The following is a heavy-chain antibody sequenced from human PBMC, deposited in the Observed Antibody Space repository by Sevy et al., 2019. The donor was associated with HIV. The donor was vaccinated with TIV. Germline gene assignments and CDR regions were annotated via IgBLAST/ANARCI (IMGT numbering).Heavy chain of an antibody. CDR3: ARVHPCCGDCYYSDF. J-gene: IGHJ4*02. CDR2: INPGGGGT. D-gene: IGHD2-21*02. CDR1: GYTFSSYY. V-gene: IGHV1-46*01. Sequence: ASVKVSCKASGYTFSSYYIHWVRQAPGQALEWMGLINPGGGGTNYALKFQGRVTLTRDMSTTTVYMELGSLRSEDTAVYYCARVHPCCGDCYYSDFWGQGTLVTVSS.